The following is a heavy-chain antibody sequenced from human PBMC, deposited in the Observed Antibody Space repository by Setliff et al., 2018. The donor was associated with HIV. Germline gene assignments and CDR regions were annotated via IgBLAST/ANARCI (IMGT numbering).Heavy chain of an antibody. V-gene: IGHV1-2*02. CDR1: GYTFTGYN. CDR3: ARVPVSSYYYYMDV. J-gene: IGHJ6*03. CDR2: MNPNSGGT. D-gene: IGHD6-13*01. Sequence: ASVKVSCKASGYTFTGYNMHWVRQAPGQGLEWMGWMNPNSGGTNYAQRFQGRLTMTRDTSIRTAYMELRSLRSDDTAVYYCARVPVSSYYYYMDVWGKGTTVTVSS.